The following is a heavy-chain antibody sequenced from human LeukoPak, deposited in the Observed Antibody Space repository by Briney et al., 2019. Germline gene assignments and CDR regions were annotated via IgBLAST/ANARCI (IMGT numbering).Heavy chain of an antibody. Sequence: GASLQISCTGSGYSFTSYWLGWVRPMPGKGLGWMGIIYPGDSNTTYSPSFQGQVTTSADKPTSTAYLQWSRLRASDTAMYYCARRVAGSYHDAFDIWGQGTMVTVSS. CDR1: GYSFTSYW. D-gene: IGHD1-26*01. CDR3: ARRVAGSYHDAFDI. V-gene: IGHV5-51*01. CDR2: IYPGDSNT. J-gene: IGHJ3*02.